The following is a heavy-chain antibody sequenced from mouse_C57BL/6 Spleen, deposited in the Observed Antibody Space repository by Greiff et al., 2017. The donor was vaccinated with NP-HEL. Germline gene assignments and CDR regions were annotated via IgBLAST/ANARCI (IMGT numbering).Heavy chain of an antibody. Sequence: DVQLVESGGGLVKPGGSLKLSCAASGFTFSDYGMHWVRQAPEKGLEWVAYISSGSSTIYYADTVKGRFTISRDNAKNTLFLQMTSLRSEDTAMYYCARGPYGSLYYYAMDYWGQGTSVTVSS. D-gene: IGHD1-1*01. J-gene: IGHJ4*01. CDR1: GFTFSDYG. V-gene: IGHV5-17*01. CDR2: ISSGSSTI. CDR3: ARGPYGSLYYYAMDY.